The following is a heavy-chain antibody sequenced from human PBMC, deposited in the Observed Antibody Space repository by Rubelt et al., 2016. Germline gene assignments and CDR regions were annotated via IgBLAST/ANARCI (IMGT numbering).Heavy chain of an antibody. CDR2: IYPGDSDT. Sequence: EVQLVQSGAEVKKPGESLKISCKGSGYTFTTYWIGWVRQMPGKGLEWMGIIYPGDSDTSYSPSFPGQVTSSADKSINTAYLQWSSLKASDTAMYYCARTYYYDSTGLYYTSWGQGTLVTVSS. V-gene: IGHV5-51*01. D-gene: IGHD3-22*01. CDR3: ARTYYYDSTGLYYTS. J-gene: IGHJ4*02. CDR1: GYTFTTYW.